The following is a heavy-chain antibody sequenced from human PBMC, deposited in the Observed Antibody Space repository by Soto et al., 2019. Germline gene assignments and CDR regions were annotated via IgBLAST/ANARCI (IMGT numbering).Heavy chain of an antibody. D-gene: IGHD6-19*01. CDR1: GGSVSSGSYY. Sequence: QVQLQESGPGLVKPSETLSLTCTVSGGSVSSGSYYWSWIRQPPGKGLEWIGSIYYSGSTNYNHSLKSRVSISVDTSKNPFSLQLSSVTAADPAVYCCAGGTEGWHQGRYSYGMDVWGQGTTVTVSS. V-gene: IGHV4-61*01. CDR3: AGGTEGWHQGRYSYGMDV. CDR2: IYYSGST. J-gene: IGHJ6*02.